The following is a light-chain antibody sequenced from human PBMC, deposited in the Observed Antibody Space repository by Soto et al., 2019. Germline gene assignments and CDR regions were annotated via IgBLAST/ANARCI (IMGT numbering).Light chain of an antibody. CDR1: QSVTSN. Sequence: EIVMTQSPATLSVSPGERATLYCRASQSVTSNLAWYQQKPGQPPRLLIYGASTRATAVPARFSGSGSGTEFTLTISSLEPEDFALYYCQQYNDWPLTFGQGTKVDIK. CDR2: GAS. V-gene: IGKV3-15*01. J-gene: IGKJ1*01. CDR3: QQYNDWPLT.